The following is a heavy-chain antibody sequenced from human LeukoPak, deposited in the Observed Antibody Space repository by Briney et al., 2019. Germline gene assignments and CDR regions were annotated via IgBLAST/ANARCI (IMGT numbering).Heavy chain of an antibody. J-gene: IGHJ4*02. CDR3: ATWPSVVVVAATGGFDY. Sequence: ASVKVSCKASGYTFTSYDINWVRQATGQGLEWMGWMNPNSGNTGYAQKFQGRVTMTRNTSISTAYMELSSLRSEDTAVYYCATWPSVVVVAATGGFDYWGQGTLVTVSS. CDR1: GYTFTSYD. CDR2: MNPNSGNT. V-gene: IGHV1-8*01. D-gene: IGHD2-15*01.